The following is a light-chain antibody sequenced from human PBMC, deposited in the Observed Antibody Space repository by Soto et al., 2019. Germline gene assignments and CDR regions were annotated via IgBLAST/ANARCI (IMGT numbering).Light chain of an antibody. V-gene: IGKV3D-20*02. CDR1: QSVRRNH. Sequence: DIVLTQSPGTLSLSPGARATRSCRASQSVRRNHLAWYQQKPGQAPRLLIYGGSSRATGIPVRFSGSGSEADFTVTFSGLEPEDLVVYYCQQRRDEPSGTVGQGTKVDSK. CDR2: GGS. CDR3: QQRRDEPSGT. J-gene: IGKJ2*02.